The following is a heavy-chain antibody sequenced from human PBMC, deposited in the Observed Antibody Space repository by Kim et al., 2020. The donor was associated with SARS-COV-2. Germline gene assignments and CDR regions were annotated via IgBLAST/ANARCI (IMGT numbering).Heavy chain of an antibody. Sequence: SETLSLTCTVSGGSISSYYWSWIRQPPGKGLEWIGYINDSGSTKYNPSLQSRVTMSVDTSNNQFSLKLSSVTAAETAVYYCARHRGLYSDYYFDYWGQGTLVTVSS. CDR3: ARHRGLYSDYYFDY. CDR1: GGSISSYY. D-gene: IGHD4-17*01. J-gene: IGHJ4*02. CDR2: INDSGST. V-gene: IGHV4-59*08.